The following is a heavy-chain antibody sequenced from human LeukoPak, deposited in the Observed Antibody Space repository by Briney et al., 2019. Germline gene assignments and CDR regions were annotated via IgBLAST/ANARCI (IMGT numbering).Heavy chain of an antibody. V-gene: IGHV1-18*01. CDR3: ARDANEDYYGSGSYYGYYYGMDV. D-gene: IGHD3-10*01. J-gene: IGHJ6*02. CDR1: GGTFSSYA. Sequence: ASVKVSCKASGGTFSSYAISWVRQAPGQGLEWMGWISAYNGNTNYAQKLQGRVTMTTDTSTSTAYMELRSLRSDDTAVYYCARDANEDYYGSGSYYGYYYGMDVWGQGTTVTVSS. CDR2: ISAYNGNT.